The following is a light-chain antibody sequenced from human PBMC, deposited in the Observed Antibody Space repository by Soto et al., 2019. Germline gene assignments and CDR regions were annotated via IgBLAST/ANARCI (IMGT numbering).Light chain of an antibody. CDR3: QQYYSSVT. V-gene: IGKV3-15*01. CDR2: GAS. J-gene: IGKJ2*01. Sequence: EVVLTQSPATLSVSPGAGATLSCRASQSVGSNLAWYQQKPGQTPRVLIYGASTRAIGIPARFSGSGFGTEFTLTISSLQSEDFVVYYCQQYYSSVTFGQGTKLEIK. CDR1: QSVGSN.